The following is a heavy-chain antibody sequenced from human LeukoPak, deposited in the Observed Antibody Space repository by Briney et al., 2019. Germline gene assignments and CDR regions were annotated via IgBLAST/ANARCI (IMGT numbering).Heavy chain of an antibody. V-gene: IGHV3-7*01. CDR3: ARDGKYQLLGKGIAFDI. D-gene: IGHD2-2*01. CDR1: GFTFSSYW. CDR2: IKQDGSEK. Sequence: GGSLRLSCAASGFTFSSYWMTWVRQAPGKGLEWVANIKQDGSEKYYVDSVKGRFTISRDNAKNSLYLQMNSLRAEDTAVYYCARDGKYQLLGKGIAFDIWGQGTMVTVSS. J-gene: IGHJ3*02.